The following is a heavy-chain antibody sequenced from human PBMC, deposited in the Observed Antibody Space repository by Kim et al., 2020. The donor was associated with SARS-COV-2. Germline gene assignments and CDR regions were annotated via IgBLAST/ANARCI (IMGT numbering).Heavy chain of an antibody. J-gene: IGHJ2*01. CDR3: ARGGASSKYFDL. D-gene: IGHD2-2*01. CDR2: VYTSGST. V-gene: IGHV4-4*07. Sequence: SETLSLTCTASGGSISGYYWSWIRQPAGKGPEWIGHVYTSGSTQYNPSLRSRVTMSVDASKNQFSLKMCSVTAADTPVYYCARGGASSKYFDLWGRGTLVTVSS. CDR1: GGSISGYY.